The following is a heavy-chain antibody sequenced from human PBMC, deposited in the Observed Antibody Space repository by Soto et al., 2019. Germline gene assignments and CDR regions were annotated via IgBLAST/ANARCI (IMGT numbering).Heavy chain of an antibody. CDR2: ISYDATNQ. CDR3: AGGQYYFDY. J-gene: IGHJ4*02. D-gene: IGHD2-15*01. V-gene: IGHV3-30*03. CDR1: GFPFSSYG. Sequence: QVQLVESGGGVVQPGRSLRLSCAASGFPFSSYGMHWVRQAPGKGLDWVALISYDATNQYYADSVKGRFTVSRDNSENTLYLHMSRLRAEDTAVYYCAGGQYYFDYRCQGTLVSVSS.